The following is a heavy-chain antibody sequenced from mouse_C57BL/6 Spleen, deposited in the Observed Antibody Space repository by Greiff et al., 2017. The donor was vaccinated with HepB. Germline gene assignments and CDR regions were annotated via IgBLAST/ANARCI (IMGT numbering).Heavy chain of an antibody. CDR2: IYPGSGNT. V-gene: IGHV1-66*01. J-gene: IGHJ2*01. D-gene: IGHD3-2*02. CDR3: AKDSSGYVIDY. CDR1: GYSFTSYY. Sequence: VQLQQSGPELVKPGASVKISCKASGYSFTSYYIHWVKQRPGQGLEWIGWIYPGSGNTKYNEKFKGKATLTADTSSSTAYMQLSSLTSEDSAVYYCAKDSSGYVIDYWGQGTTLTVSS.